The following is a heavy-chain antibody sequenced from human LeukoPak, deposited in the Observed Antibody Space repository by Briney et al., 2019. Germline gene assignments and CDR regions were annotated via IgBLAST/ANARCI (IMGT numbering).Heavy chain of an antibody. CDR2: IIPILGTA. V-gene: IGHV1-69*13. J-gene: IGHJ4*02. CDR1: GGTFSSHT. CDR3: ARGLLDSSSPRPFDY. Sequence: SVKVSCKASGGTFSSHTISWVRQAPGRGLEWMGGIIPILGTANYAQKFQGRVTITADGSTSTAYMELNSLRSEDTAMYYCARGLLDSSSPRPFDYWGQGTLVTVSS. D-gene: IGHD6-6*01.